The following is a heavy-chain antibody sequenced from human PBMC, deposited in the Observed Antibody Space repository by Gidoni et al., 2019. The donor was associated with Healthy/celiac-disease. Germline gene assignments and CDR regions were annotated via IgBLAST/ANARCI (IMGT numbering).Heavy chain of an antibody. CDR1: GGSISSYY. V-gene: IGHV4-4*07. D-gene: IGHD3-22*01. CDR2: IYTSGGT. Sequence: QVQLQESGPGLVKPSETLSLTCTVSGGSISSYYWSWIRQPAGKGLEWIGRIYTSGGTNYNPSLKSRVTMSVDTSKNQFSLKLSSVTAADTAVYYCARVGGYYDSSGSLYYYYGMDVWGQGTTVTVSS. J-gene: IGHJ6*02. CDR3: ARVGGYYDSSGSLYYYYGMDV.